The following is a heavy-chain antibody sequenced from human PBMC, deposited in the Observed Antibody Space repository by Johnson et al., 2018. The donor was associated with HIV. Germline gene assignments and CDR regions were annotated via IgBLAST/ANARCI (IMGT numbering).Heavy chain of an antibody. V-gene: IGHV3-23*01. J-gene: IGHJ3*02. CDR1: PFTFSTYA. Sequence: EVLLLESGGGLVQPGGSLRLSCGASPFTFSTYAVSWVRQGPVKGLDCVSVISFGGGKGRFTISRDNSKNTLYLQMNSLRAEDTAVYYCARGSYNFWSGQQYRHAFDIWGQGTMVTVSS. CDR3: ARGSYNFWSGQQYRHAFDI. CDR2: ISFGGG. D-gene: IGHD3-3*01.